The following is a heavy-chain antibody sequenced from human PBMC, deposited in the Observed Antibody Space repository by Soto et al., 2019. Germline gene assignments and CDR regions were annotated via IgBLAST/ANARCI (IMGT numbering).Heavy chain of an antibody. J-gene: IGHJ6*02. CDR2: IIPTLGKP. CDR1: RGNFKSHN. CDR3: GRDTTTFPYYYGMDV. V-gene: IGHV1-69*08. D-gene: IGHD3-16*01. Sequence: VQLVQSGAEVKKPGSSVKVSCKASRGNFKSHNINWVRQAPGQGLEWMGRIIPTLGKPNYAQKFQGRVTISADTSTSTAYMELSSLNSDDTAVYYCGRDTTTFPYYYGMDVWGQGTTVTVSS.